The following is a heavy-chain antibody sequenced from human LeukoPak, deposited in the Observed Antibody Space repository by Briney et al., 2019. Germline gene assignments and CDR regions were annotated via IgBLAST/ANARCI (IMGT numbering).Heavy chain of an antibody. CDR1: GFTFSSYS. Sequence: GGSLRLSCAASGFTFSSYSMNWFRQAPGKGLEWGSYISSSSSTIYYADSVNGRLTISRDNAKNSLYLQMNSLRAEDTAVFFHAEDGIRYFDWLFPGEDGDAFDIWGQGTMVTVSS. CDR3: AEDGIRYFDWLFPGEDGDAFDI. J-gene: IGHJ3*02. CDR2: ISSSSSTI. D-gene: IGHD3-9*01. V-gene: IGHV3-48*01.